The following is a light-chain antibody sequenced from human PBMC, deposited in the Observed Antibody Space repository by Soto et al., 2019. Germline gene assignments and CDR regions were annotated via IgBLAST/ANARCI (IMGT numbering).Light chain of an antibody. CDR3: QQLNSYPYT. CDR2: ASS. V-gene: IGKV1-9*01. Sequence: DIQLTQSPSFLSASVGARVTIPCRAGQGISSFLAWYQQKPGKAPKLLISASSTLQSGVPSRFSGSGSGTEFPLTISSLQPEDVATYYCQQLNSYPYTFGQGTKLEIK. J-gene: IGKJ2*01. CDR1: QGISSF.